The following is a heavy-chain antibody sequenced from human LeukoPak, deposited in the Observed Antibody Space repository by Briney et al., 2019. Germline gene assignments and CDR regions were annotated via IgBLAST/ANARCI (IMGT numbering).Heavy chain of an antibody. CDR2: IYYSGST. CDR3: ARRPSSWYQGAFDP. Sequence: SETLSLTCTVSGGSISSYYWSWIRQPPGKGLEWIGSIYYSGSTYYNPSLKSRVTISVDTSKNQFSLKLSSVTAADTAVYYCARRPSSWYQGAFDPWGQGTLVTVSS. CDR1: GGSISSYY. J-gene: IGHJ5*02. V-gene: IGHV4-59*05. D-gene: IGHD6-13*01.